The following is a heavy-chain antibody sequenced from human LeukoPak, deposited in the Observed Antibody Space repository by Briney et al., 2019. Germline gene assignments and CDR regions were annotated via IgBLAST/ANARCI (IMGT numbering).Heavy chain of an antibody. CDR1: GYTFTGYY. CDR3: ARARRDGYRAGYYYYYMDV. Sequence: GASVKVSCKASGYTFTGYYMHWVRQAPGQGLEWMGWINPNSGGTNYAQKFQGRVTMTRDTSISTAYMELSRLRSDDTAVYYCARARRDGYRAGYYYYYMDVWGKGTTVTVSS. CDR2: INPNSGGT. V-gene: IGHV1-2*02. D-gene: IGHD5-24*01. J-gene: IGHJ6*03.